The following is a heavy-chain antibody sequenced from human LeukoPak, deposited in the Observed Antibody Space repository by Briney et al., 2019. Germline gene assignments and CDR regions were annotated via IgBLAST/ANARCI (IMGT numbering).Heavy chain of an antibody. Sequence: GGSLRLSCAASGFSFSSNAMNWVRQAPGKGLEWVSAVSGSGGSTYYADSVKGRFTISRDNSKNTVYLQMNSLRAEDTALYYCAKGWKGKLDYWGQGTLVTVSS. J-gene: IGHJ4*02. D-gene: IGHD1-1*01. CDR3: AKGWKGKLDY. V-gene: IGHV3-23*01. CDR1: GFSFSSNA. CDR2: VSGSGGST.